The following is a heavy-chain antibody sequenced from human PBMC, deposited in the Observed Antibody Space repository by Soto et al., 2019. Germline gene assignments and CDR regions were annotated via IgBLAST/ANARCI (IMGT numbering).Heavy chain of an antibody. Sequence: QVQLVQSGAAVKKPGSSVKVSCKASGGTFSSYAISWVRQAPGQGLEWMGGIIPIFGTANYAQKFQGRVTITADESTSTAYMGLSSLRSEDTAVYYCSRGYTSSWAYYFYYWGQGTLVTVSS. D-gene: IGHD6-13*01. CDR2: IIPIFGTA. CDR1: GGTFSSYA. CDR3: SRGYTSSWAYYFYY. J-gene: IGHJ4*02. V-gene: IGHV1-69*12.